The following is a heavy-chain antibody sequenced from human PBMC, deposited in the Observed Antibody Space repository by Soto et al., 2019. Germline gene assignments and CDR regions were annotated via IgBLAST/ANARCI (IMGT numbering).Heavy chain of an antibody. D-gene: IGHD6-6*01. CDR2: IIPIFGTA. Sequence: QVQLVQSGAEVKKPGSSVKVSCKASGGTFSSYAISWVRQAPGQGLEWMGGIIPIFGTANYAQKFQGRVTITADESTSTAYMELSSLRSEDTAVYYCARDHYDYGSSSPGVYYYYGMDVWGQGTTVTVSS. CDR3: ARDHYDYGSSSPGVYYYYGMDV. CDR1: GGTFSSYA. J-gene: IGHJ6*02. V-gene: IGHV1-69*12.